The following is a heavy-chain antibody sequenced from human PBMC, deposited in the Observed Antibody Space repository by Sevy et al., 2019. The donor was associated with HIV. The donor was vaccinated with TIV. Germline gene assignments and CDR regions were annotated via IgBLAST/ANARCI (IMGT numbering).Heavy chain of an antibody. CDR2: LSFGCGEI. D-gene: IGHD2-8*01. CDR3: AREGCTKPHDY. V-gene: IGHV3-23*01. J-gene: IGHJ4*02. Sequence: GGSLRLSCAASGFTFSKYSMSWVRQPPGKGLEWVSTLSFGCGEINHADTVKGRFTISRNNSKNSLYLQMNNLRAEDTAVYYCAREGCTKPHDYWGQGTLVTVSS. CDR1: GFTFSKYS.